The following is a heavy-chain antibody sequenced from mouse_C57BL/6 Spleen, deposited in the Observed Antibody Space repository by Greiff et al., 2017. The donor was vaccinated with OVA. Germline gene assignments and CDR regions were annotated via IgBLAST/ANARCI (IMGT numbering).Heavy chain of an antibody. J-gene: IGHJ3*01. V-gene: IGHV1-55*01. Sequence: QVQLQQPGAELVKPGASVKMSCKASGYTFTSYWITWVKQRPGQGLEWIGDIYPGSGSTNSHEKFKSKATLTVDTSSSTAYMQLSSLTSEDSAVYYCAISGGFTFFPFAYWGQGTLVTVSA. D-gene: IGHD2-12*01. CDR3: AISGGFTFFPFAY. CDR1: GYTFTSYW. CDR2: IYPGSGST.